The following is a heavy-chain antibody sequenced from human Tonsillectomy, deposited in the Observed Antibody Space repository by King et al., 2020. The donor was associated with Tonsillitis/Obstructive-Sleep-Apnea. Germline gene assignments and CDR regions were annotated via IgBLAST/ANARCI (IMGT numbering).Heavy chain of an antibody. Sequence: QLQESGPGLVKPSETLSLTCTVSGGSINNISYYWGWIRQPPGKGLQWIGTIYYSGSTYYNPSLKSRVTISVATSENQFSLKLSSVTAADTALYYCARLAFSGSNPPDFDYWGQGTLVTVSS. J-gene: IGHJ4*02. D-gene: IGHD1-26*01. CDR3: ARLAFSGSNPPDFDY. CDR2: IYYSGST. V-gene: IGHV4-39*01. CDR1: GGSINNISYY.